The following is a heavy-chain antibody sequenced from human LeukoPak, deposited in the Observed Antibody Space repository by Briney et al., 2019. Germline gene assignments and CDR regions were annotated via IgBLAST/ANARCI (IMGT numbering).Heavy chain of an antibody. V-gene: IGHV3-30*02. D-gene: IGHD1-26*01. CDR3: AKEGGPYYYYYMDV. CDR2: IRYDGSNK. Sequence: PGGSLRLSCAASGFTFSSYGMHWVRQAPGKGLEWVAFIRYDGSNKYYADSVKGRFTISRDNSKNTLYLQMNSLRAEDTAVYYCAKEGGPYYYYYMDVWGKGTTVTVSS. J-gene: IGHJ6*03. CDR1: GFTFSSYG.